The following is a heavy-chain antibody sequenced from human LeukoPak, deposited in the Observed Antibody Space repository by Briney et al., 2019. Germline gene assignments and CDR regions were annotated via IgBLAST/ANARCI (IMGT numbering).Heavy chain of an antibody. CDR1: GYTFTGYY. CDR2: INPNSSST. CDR3: ARALASSRPSSYYCESSGRPGD. V-gene: IGHV1-2*02. Sequence: DSVNVTCKASGYTFTGYYMHWVRQAPGQGLEWMGWINPNSSSTNYAPHIHGSLILIKDTSIGTAYMELSRLRSDDTAVYYCARALASSRPSSYYCESSGRPGDWGQGTLVTVSS. D-gene: IGHD3-22*01. J-gene: IGHJ4*02.